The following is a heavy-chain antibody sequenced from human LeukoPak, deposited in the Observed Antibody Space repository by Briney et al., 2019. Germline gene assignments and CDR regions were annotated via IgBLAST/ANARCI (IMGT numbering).Heavy chain of an antibody. J-gene: IGHJ3*02. CDR1: GFTFSSYS. CDR2: ISSSSSTI. V-gene: IGHV3-48*02. CDR3: ARQGGAFDI. Sequence: GGSLRLSCAASGFTFSSYSMNWVRQAPGKGLEWVSYISSSSSTIYYADSVKGRFTISRDNAKNSLYLQMSSLRDEDTAVYYCARQGGAFDIWGQGTMVTVSS.